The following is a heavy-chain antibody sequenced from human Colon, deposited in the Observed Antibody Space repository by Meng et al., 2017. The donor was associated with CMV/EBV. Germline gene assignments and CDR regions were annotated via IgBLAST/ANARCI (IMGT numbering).Heavy chain of an antibody. Sequence: SGLGCSGYAMTWVRQAPGKGMEWVATIRGINDDTYYADSVKGRFTISRDNPKNILYLQMNSLRADDTALYYCTRKSQYGDYTQWFDPWGQGTLVTVSS. CDR1: GLGCSGYA. D-gene: IGHD2-21*02. J-gene: IGHJ5*02. CDR3: TRKSQYGDYTQWFDP. V-gene: IGHV3-23*01. CDR2: IRGINDDT.